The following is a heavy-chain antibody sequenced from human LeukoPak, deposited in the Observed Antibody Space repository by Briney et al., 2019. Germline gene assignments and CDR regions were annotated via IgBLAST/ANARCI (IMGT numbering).Heavy chain of an antibody. J-gene: IGHJ4*02. V-gene: IGHV4-61*02. Sequence: SETLSLTCTVSGGSISSGSYYWSWIRQPAGKGLEWIGRIYTSGSTNYNPSLKSRVTISVDTSKNQFSLKLSSVTAADTAVYYCARKVYDILTGYPSHYFDYWGQGTLVTVSS. D-gene: IGHD3-9*01. CDR2: IYTSGST. CDR3: ARKVYDILTGYPSHYFDY. CDR1: GGSISSGSYY.